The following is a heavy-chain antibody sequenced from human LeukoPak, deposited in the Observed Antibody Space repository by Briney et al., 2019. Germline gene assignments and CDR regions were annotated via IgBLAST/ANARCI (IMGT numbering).Heavy chain of an antibody. CDR2: IWYDGSNK. Sequence: GGSLRLSCAASGFTFSSYSMNWVRQAPGKGLEWVAVIWYDGSNKYYADSVKGRFTISRDNSKNTLYLQMNSLRAEDTAVYYCARGTLIFGVVLTPPPDYWGQGTLVTVSS. D-gene: IGHD3-3*01. CDR1: GFTFSSYS. J-gene: IGHJ4*02. V-gene: IGHV3-33*08. CDR3: ARGTLIFGVVLTPPPDY.